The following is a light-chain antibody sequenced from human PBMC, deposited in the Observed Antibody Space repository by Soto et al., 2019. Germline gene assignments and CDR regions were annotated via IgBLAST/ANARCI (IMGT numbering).Light chain of an antibody. V-gene: IGKV1-5*03. CDR3: QQYNSYSEA. CDR1: QSISSS. CDR2: MAS. J-gene: IGKJ1*01. Sequence: IQMTQSPSTLSASVVDRITITCRASQSISSSLAWYQQKPGKAPKLLIYMASNLQSGVPSRFGGAGSGTEFTLTISSLQPDDFATYYCQQYNSYSEAFGQGTKVDIK.